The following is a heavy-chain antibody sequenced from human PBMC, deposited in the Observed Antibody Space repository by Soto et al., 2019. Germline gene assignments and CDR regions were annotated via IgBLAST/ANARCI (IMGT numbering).Heavy chain of an antibody. Sequence: GASVKVSCKASGGTFSSYAISWVRQAPGQGLEWMGGIIPIFGTANYAQKFQGRVTITADKSTSTAYMELSSLRSEDTAVYYCARGYSSSSHYYYYGMDVWGQGTTVTVSS. CDR3: ARGYSSSSHYYYYGMDV. V-gene: IGHV1-69*06. CDR2: IIPIFGTA. CDR1: GGTFSSYA. D-gene: IGHD6-6*01. J-gene: IGHJ6*02.